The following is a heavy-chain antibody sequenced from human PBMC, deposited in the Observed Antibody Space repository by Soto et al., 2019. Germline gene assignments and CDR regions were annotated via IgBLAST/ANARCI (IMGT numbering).Heavy chain of an antibody. J-gene: IGHJ4*02. Sequence: PSETLSLTCAVSGGSISSTNWWTWVRQSPGRGLEWIGEIYHSGTTNYSPSLKSRVNIAVDMSTNHFSLTLISVTAADTAVYYCARDEIVATGVFDYWGQGTLVTVSS. CDR2: IYHSGTT. D-gene: IGHD5-12*01. V-gene: IGHV4-4*02. CDR1: GGSISSTNW. CDR3: ARDEIVATGVFDY.